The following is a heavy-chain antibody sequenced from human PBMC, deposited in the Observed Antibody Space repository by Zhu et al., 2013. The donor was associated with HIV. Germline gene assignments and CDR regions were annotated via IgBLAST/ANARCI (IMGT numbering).Heavy chain of an antibody. CDR2: INHSGST. J-gene: IGHJ3*02. CDR1: GGSFSGYY. V-gene: IGHV4-34*01. CDR3: ARGWLRAFDI. D-gene: IGHD5-12*01. Sequence: VQLQQWGAGLLKPSETLSLTCAVYGGSFSGYYWSWIRQPPGKGLEWIGEINHSGSTNYNPSLKSRVTISVDTSKNQFSLKLSSVTAADTAVYYCARGWLRAFDIWGQGTMVTVSS.